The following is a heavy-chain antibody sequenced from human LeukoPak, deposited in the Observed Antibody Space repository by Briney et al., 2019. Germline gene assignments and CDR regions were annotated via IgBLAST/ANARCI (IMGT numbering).Heavy chain of an antibody. D-gene: IGHD4-17*01. CDR1: GYSFSSYW. CDR2: IYPGGSET. J-gene: IGHJ6*03. V-gene: IGHV5-51*01. CDR3: ARHRGDYRTTGTYYYSYYMDV. Sequence: GESLKISCKGSGYSFSSYWIGWVRQMPGKGLEWMAIIYPGGSETTYGPSFHGQVTISADNSISTAYLQWNGLKASDTAIYYCARHRGDYRTTGTYYYSYYMDVWGKGTTVTVSS.